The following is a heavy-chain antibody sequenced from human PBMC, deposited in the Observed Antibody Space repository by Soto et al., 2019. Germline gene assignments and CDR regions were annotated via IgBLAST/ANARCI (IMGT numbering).Heavy chain of an antibody. J-gene: IGHJ4*02. Sequence: EVQLVESGGGLVKPGASLRLSCAASGFNFNNAWLNWVRQAPGKGLEWVGRIRTKTEGGTTDYAAPVKARFTISRDDSKNTLYLQINSLKTEDTAVYYCTTDVPVASPYGGRWGQGTLVTVSS. CDR1: GFNFNNAW. CDR2: IRTKTEGGTT. CDR3: TTDVPVASPYGGR. D-gene: IGHD2-2*01. V-gene: IGHV3-15*07.